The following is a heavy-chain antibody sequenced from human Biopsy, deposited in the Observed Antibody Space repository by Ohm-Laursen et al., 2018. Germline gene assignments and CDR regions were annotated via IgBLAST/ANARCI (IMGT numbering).Heavy chain of an antibody. Sequence: ASVTVSCQVSGYTFGNYGVTWVRQAPGQGLEWMGWISAYNNNNTNYAQKFQGRVTMTADTSTDIAYMELRSLRSDDTAIYYCERDRYRWDIAAVVAAHYNEKYYALDVWGQGTTVTVSS. CDR2: ISAYNNNNT. CDR3: ERDRYRWDIAAVVAAHYNEKYYALDV. J-gene: IGHJ6*02. CDR1: GYTFGNYG. V-gene: IGHV1-18*01. D-gene: IGHD2-15*01.